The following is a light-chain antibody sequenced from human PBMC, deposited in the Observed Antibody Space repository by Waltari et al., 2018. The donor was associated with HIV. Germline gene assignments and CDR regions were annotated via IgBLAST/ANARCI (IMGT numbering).Light chain of an antibody. Sequence: QSALTQPPSASGSPGQSVTVSCTGTSSDIGYFNYVSWYQQHPGKAPKLLIYDVNKRPSGVPDRFSASKSGATASLTGSGLLAEDGAYYYCAAYAGNNNVIFGGGTKGTV. CDR2: DVN. CDR3: AAYAGNNNVI. V-gene: IGLV2-8*01. J-gene: IGLJ2*01. CDR1: SSDIGYFNY.